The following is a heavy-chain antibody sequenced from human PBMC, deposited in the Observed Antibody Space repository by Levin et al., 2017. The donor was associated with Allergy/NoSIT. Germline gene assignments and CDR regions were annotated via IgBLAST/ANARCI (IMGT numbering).Heavy chain of an antibody. CDR3: ARGPEMATSLVDYYDTIDV. CDR1: GGSISSHF. Sequence: PSETLSLTCTVSGGSISSHFWSWIRQPAGKGLEWIGRIHSRGNNKYNPSLRSRVTMSVDMSKNQFSLKLSSVTAADTAVYFCARGPEMATSLVDYYDTIDVWGQGTTVTVSS. D-gene: IGHD5-24*01. CDR2: IHSRGNN. J-gene: IGHJ6*02. V-gene: IGHV4-4*07.